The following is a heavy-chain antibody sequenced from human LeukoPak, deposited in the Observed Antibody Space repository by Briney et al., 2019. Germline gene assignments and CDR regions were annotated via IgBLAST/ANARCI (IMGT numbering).Heavy chain of an antibody. D-gene: IGHD3-10*01. CDR3: ARRLGRKFGERFYYYHYMDV. CDR2: IYSSGST. J-gene: IGHJ6*03. CDR1: GASINSGSNY. Sequence: RTSETLSLTCRVSGASINSGSNYWGWIRQPPGKTLEWIGSIYSSGSTYYNPSLKSRVIIMIDTPKNHFSLTLSSVTAADTAVYYCARRLGRKFGERFYYYHYMDVWGKGTTVTISS. V-gene: IGHV4-39*07.